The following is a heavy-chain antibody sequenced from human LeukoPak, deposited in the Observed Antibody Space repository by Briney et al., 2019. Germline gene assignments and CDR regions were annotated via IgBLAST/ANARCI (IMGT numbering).Heavy chain of an antibody. CDR2: IYYSGST. D-gene: IGHD3-22*01. CDR1: GGSISSSSYY. CDR3: ARDNYYDSSGYPDDAFDI. Sequence: SETLSLTCTVSGGSISSSSYYWGWIRQPPGKGLEWIWSIYYSGSTYYNPSLKSRVTISVDTSKNQFSLKLSSVTAADTAVYYCARDNYYDSSGYPDDAFDIWGQGTMVTVSS. V-gene: IGHV4-39*07. J-gene: IGHJ3*02.